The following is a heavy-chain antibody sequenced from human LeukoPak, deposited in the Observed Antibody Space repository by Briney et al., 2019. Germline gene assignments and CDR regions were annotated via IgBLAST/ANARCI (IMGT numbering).Heavy chain of an antibody. J-gene: IGHJ4*02. D-gene: IGHD2-2*03. Sequence: GGSLRLSCAASGFTFSSYSMNWVRQAPGKGLEWVSCISSSSTIYYADSVKGRFTSSRDNAKNSLYLQMNSLKAEDTAVYYCARGGGGYCSSTSCYVFDYWGQGTLVAVSS. CDR3: ARGGGGYCSSTSCYVFDY. V-gene: IGHV3-48*04. CDR1: GFTFSSYS. CDR2: ISSSSTI.